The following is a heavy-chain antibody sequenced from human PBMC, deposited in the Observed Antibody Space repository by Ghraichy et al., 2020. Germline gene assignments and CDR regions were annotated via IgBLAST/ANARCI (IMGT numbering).Heavy chain of an antibody. D-gene: IGHD3-10*01. Sequence: SETLSLTCAVCGVSFTDHYWTWIRQSPGKGLEWIGEYNHIGGIKYNPSLSGRVSISLDTSNREVSLKVSPVSAADTAVYYCVTSKWFGIFPDYWGQGTLVTVSS. CDR3: VTSKWFGIFPDY. V-gene: IGHV4-34*01. J-gene: IGHJ4*02. CDR1: GVSFTDHY. CDR2: YNHIGGI.